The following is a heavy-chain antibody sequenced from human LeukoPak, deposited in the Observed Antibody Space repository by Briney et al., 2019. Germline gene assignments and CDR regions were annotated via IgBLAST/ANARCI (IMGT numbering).Heavy chain of an antibody. Sequence: SETLSLTCTVSGGSISSYYWSWIRQPPGKGLEWIGYIYYSGSTNYNPSLKSRVTISVDTSENQFSLKLSSVTAADTAVYYCARDLYSYGYFDYWGQGTLVTVSS. J-gene: IGHJ4*02. CDR1: GGSISSYY. CDR2: IYYSGST. D-gene: IGHD5-18*01. V-gene: IGHV4-59*01. CDR3: ARDLYSYGYFDY.